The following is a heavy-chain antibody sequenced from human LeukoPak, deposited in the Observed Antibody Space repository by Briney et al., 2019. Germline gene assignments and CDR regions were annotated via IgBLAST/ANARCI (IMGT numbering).Heavy chain of an antibody. J-gene: IGHJ4*02. V-gene: IGHV3-23*01. D-gene: IGHD5-18*01. CDR3: AKGIHQWLSDNDH. CDR1: GFTFSSYA. Sequence: GGSLRLSCAASGFTFSSYAMNWVRQAPGKGLEWVSATGSTGVSPFYADSVKGRFTVSRDNSKNTLSLQMNSLRAEDTAVYYCAKGIHQWLSDNDHWGQGTLVTVSS. CDR2: TGSTGVSP.